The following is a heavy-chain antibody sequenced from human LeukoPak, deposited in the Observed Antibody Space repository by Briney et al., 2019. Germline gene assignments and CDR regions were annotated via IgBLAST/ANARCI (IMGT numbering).Heavy chain of an antibody. J-gene: IGHJ4*02. V-gene: IGHV1-8*01. CDR1: GYTFTSYD. Sequence: ASVKVSCKASGYTFTSYDINWVRQATGQGLEWIGWMNPNSGNTGYAQKFQGRVTMTRNTSISTAYMELSSLRSEDTAVYYCARRRYNWNYRGGFDYWGQGTLVTVSS. CDR2: MNPNSGNT. CDR3: ARRRYNWNYRGGFDY. D-gene: IGHD1-7*01.